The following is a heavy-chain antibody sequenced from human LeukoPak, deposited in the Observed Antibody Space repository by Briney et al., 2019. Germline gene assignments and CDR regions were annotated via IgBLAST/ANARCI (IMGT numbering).Heavy chain of an antibody. CDR3: TRGGFHGDHFPTDY. Sequence: GGSLRLSCAASGFTFSSYDMHWVRQATGKGLEWVAAIGTAGDTYFSGSVKGRFTISRENAKNSLYLQMNSLRAGDTAIYFCTRGGFHGDHFPTDYWGQGTLVTVSS. V-gene: IGHV3-13*04. J-gene: IGHJ4*02. D-gene: IGHD4-17*01. CDR2: IGTAGDT. CDR1: GFTFSSYD.